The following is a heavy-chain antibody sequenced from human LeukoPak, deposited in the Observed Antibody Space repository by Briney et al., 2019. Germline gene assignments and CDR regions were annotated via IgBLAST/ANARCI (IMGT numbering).Heavy chain of an antibody. CDR1: GFTFSSYW. CDR2: IKQDGSEK. Sequence: GGSLRLSCAASGFTFSSYWMTWVRQAPGKGLEWVANIKQDGSEKYYVDSVKGRFTISRDNAKNSLYLQMNSLRAEDTAVYYCAKRVVRGVPGGKDDYWGQGTLVTVSS. CDR3: AKRVVRGVPGGKDDY. J-gene: IGHJ4*02. V-gene: IGHV3-7*01. D-gene: IGHD3-10*01.